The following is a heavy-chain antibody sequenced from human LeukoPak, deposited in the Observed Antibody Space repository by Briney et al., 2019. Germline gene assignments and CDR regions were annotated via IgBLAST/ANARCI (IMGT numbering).Heavy chain of an antibody. Sequence: GGSLRLSCAASGFTFSSYAMNWVRQAPGKGLEWVSVIYSGGSTYYADSVKGRFTISRDNSKNTLYLQMNSLRAEDTAVYYCARVVWGDGYNLGFDYWGQGTLVTVSS. V-gene: IGHV3-53*01. CDR1: GFTFSSYA. J-gene: IGHJ4*02. CDR2: IYSGGST. CDR3: ARVVWGDGYNLGFDY. D-gene: IGHD5-24*01.